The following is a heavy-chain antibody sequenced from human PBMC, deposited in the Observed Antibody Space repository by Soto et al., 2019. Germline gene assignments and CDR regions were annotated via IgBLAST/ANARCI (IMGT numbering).Heavy chain of an antibody. D-gene: IGHD2-2*01. CDR3: ARGGQLPHDYYYYYGMDV. CDR2: ISAYNGNT. CDR1: GYTFTSYG. J-gene: IGHJ6*02. Sequence: ASVKVSCKASGYTFTSYGISWGRRAPGQGLEWMGWISAYNGNTNYAQKLQGRVTMTTDTSTSTAYMELRSLRSDDTAVYYCARGGQLPHDYYYYYGMDVWGQGTTVTVSS. V-gene: IGHV1-18*01.